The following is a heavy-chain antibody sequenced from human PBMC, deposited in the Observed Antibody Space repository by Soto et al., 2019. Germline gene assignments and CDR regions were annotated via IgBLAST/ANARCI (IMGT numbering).Heavy chain of an antibody. CDR3: ARANDGSGSYFYYYYYMDV. V-gene: IGHV3-33*01. D-gene: IGHD3-10*01. J-gene: IGHJ6*03. CDR2: IWYDGSNK. Sequence: SLRPSCAASEFTVSSDGMHWVRQAPGKGLEWVAVIWYDGSNKYYADSVKGRFTISRDNSKNTLYLQMNSLRAEDMAVYYCARANDGSGSYFYYYYYMDVWGKGTTVTVSS. CDR1: EFTVSSDG.